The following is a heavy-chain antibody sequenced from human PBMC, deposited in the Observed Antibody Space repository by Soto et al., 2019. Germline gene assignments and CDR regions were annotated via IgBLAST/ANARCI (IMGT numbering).Heavy chain of an antibody. CDR2: ISSSSSYI. D-gene: IGHD2-15*01. CDR3: ARVAAHYYHGMDV. J-gene: IGHJ6*02. CDR1: GFTFDDYA. Sequence: GGSLRLSCAASGFTFDDYAMHWVRQAPGKGLEWVSSISSSSSYIYYADSVKGRFTISRDNAKNSLYLQMNSLRAEDTAVYYCARVAAHYYHGMDVWGQGTT. V-gene: IGHV3-21*01.